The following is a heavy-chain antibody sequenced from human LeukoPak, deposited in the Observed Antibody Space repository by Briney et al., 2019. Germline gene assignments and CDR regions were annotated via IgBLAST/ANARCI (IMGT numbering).Heavy chain of an antibody. J-gene: IGHJ4*02. CDR3: ANDLERGGSGRPLDY. CDR2: ISGSGGST. Sequence: GGSLRPSCAASGFTFSSYAMSWVRQAPGKGLEWVSAISGSGGSTYYADSVKGRFTISRDNSKNTLYLQMNSLRAEDTAVYYCANDLERGGSGRPLDYWGQGTLVTVSS. CDR1: GFTFSSYA. V-gene: IGHV3-23*01. D-gene: IGHD3-10*01.